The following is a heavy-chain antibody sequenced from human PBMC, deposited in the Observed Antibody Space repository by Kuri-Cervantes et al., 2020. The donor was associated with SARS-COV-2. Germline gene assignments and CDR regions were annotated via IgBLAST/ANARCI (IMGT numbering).Heavy chain of an antibody. D-gene: IGHD5-12*01. V-gene: IGHV4-34*01. CDR3: ARGGGGYSLRAKYFDY. Sequence: SETLSLTCAVYGGSFSGYHWSWIRQPPGKGLEWIGEINHRGSTNYNPSLKSRVTISVDTSKNQFSLRLSSVTAADTAVYYCARGGGGYSLRAKYFDYWGQGTLVTVSS. CDR1: GGSFSGYH. CDR2: INHRGST. J-gene: IGHJ4*02.